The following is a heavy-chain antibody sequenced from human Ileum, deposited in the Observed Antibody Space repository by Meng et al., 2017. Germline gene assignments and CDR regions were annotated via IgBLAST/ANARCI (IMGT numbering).Heavy chain of an antibody. CDR1: VVSISRGFYH. Sequence: QVPLQESGPGLVQPSQTLSLTCTVSVVSISRGFYHWNWIRQHPGQGLEWIGSIYYSGTIYYNPSLKSRVTISLDTSKNQFSLNLSSVTAADTAVYYCARDRFSSGSSNWFDPWGQGTLVTVSS. J-gene: IGHJ5*02. D-gene: IGHD3-10*01. CDR3: ARDRFSSGSSNWFDP. V-gene: IGHV4-31*03. CDR2: IYYSGTI.